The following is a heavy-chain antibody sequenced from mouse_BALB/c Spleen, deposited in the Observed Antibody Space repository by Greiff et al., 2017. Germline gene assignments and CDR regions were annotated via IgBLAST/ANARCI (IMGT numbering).Heavy chain of an antibody. Sequence: EVHLVESGGGLVQPGGSRKLSCAASGFTFSSFGMHWVRQAPEKGLEWVAYISSGSSTIYYADTVKGRFTISRDNPKNTLFLQMTSLRSEDTAMYYCARWSYAMDYWGPGTSVTVSS. CDR2: ISSGSSTI. V-gene: IGHV5-17*02. CDR1: GFTFSSFG. J-gene: IGHJ4*01. CDR3: ARWSYAMDY.